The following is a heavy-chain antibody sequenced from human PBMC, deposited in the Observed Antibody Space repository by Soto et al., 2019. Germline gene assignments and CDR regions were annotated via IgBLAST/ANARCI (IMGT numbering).Heavy chain of an antibody. CDR3: ARGRHWFGP. V-gene: IGHV4-61*01. J-gene: IGHJ5*02. CDR2: IYYSGIT. Sequence: PSETLSLTCTVSGGSVTSGNYYWGWIRQPPGKGLEWIAYIYYSGITNNNPPLESRVAISTDTSKNQVSLTLTAVNAADTAVYFCARGRHWFGPWGQGTLVTVSS. CDR1: GGSVTSGNYY.